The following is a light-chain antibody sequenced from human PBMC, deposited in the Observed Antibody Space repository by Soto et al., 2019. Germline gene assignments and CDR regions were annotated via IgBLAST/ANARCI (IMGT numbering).Light chain of an antibody. CDR1: QTISSW. J-gene: IGKJ1*01. CDR3: QQYNTYWT. Sequence: DIQMTQSPSTLSASVGDRVTITCRASQTISSWLAWYQQKPGKPPKLLIFDASTLQRGVPSRFSGSGSGTEITLTISSLQPDDFATYYCQQYNTYWTVGQGTKVDIK. V-gene: IGKV1-5*01. CDR2: DAS.